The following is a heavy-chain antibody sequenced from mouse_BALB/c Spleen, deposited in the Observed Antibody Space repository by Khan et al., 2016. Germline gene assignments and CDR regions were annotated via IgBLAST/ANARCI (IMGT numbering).Heavy chain of an antibody. J-gene: IGHJ4*01. CDR3: ARDYYYGSSSYAMDY. Sequence: QIQLVQSGPELKKPGETVKISCKASGYTFTNYGMNWVKQAPGKGLKWMGWINTYTGEPTYADDFKGRFAFSLETYASTAYLQINNLEHEDMATYFCARDYYYGSSSYAMDYWGQGTSVTVTS. V-gene: IGHV9-1*02. CDR1: GYTFTNYG. CDR2: INTYTGEP. D-gene: IGHD1-1*01.